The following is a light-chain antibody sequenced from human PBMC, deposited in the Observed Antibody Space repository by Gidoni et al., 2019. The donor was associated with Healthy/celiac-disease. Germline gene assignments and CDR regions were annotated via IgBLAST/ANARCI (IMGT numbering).Light chain of an antibody. CDR1: QSVSSN. Sequence: EIVMTQSPATLSVSPGERATLSCSASQSVSSNLAWYQQKPGQAPRLLIYGASTRATGSPARCSGSGSGTEFTLTISSLQSEDFAVYDCQQYNNWPTWTFGQGTKVEIK. CDR2: GAS. CDR3: QQYNNWPTWT. J-gene: IGKJ1*01. V-gene: IGKV3-15*01.